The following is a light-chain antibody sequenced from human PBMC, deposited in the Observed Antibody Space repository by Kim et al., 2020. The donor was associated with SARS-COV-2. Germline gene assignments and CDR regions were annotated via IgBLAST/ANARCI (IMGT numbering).Light chain of an antibody. CDR2: DVI. V-gene: IGLV2-14*03. CDR3: SSYSSTSHVV. CDR1: SSDVGAYNY. J-gene: IGLJ2*01. Sequence: QSALTQPTSVSGSPGQSITISCTGTSSDVGAYNYVSWYQQHPGKAPKLLIYDVINRPSGVSSRFSGSKSGNRASLTISGLQAEDEADYYCSSYSSTSHVVFGGGNQLTVL.